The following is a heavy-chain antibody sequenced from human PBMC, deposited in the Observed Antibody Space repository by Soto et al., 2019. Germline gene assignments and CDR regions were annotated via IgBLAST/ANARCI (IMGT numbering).Heavy chain of an antibody. CDR1: GFTFSSYA. J-gene: IGHJ6*02. V-gene: IGHV3-23*01. Sequence: GGSLRLSCAASGFTFSSYAMSWVRQAPGKGLEWVSAISGSGSSTYYADSVKGRFTISRDNAKNSLYLQMNSLRAEDTAVYYCARGRLSGWMAPSYYYYGMDVWGQGTTVTVSS. CDR3: ARGRLSGWMAPSYYYYGMDV. D-gene: IGHD6-19*01. CDR2: ISGSGSST.